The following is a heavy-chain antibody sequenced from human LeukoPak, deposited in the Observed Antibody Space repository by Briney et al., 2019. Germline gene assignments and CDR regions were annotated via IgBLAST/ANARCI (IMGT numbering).Heavy chain of an antibody. D-gene: IGHD3-3*01. V-gene: IGHV4-59*08. J-gene: IGHJ4*02. CDR1: GGSISSYC. Sequence: KASETLSLTCTVSGGSISSYCWSWIRQPPGKGLEWIGYIYYSGSTNYNPSLKSRVTISVDTSKNQFSLKLSSVTAADTAVYYCARHPVTIFGVVTLRAFDYWGQGTLVTVSS. CDR3: ARHPVTIFGVVTLRAFDY. CDR2: IYYSGST.